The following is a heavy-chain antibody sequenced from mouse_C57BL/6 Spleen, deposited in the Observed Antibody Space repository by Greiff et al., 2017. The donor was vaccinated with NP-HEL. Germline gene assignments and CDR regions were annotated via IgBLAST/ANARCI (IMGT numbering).Heavy chain of an antibody. J-gene: IGHJ2*01. D-gene: IGHD1-1*01. Sequence: VQLQQSGAELVRPGASVTLSCKASGYTFTDYEMHWVKQTPVHGLEWIGAIDPETGGTAYNQKFKGKAILTADKSSSPAYMELRSLTSEDSAVYYCTRRGGSSYYFDYWGQGTTLTVSS. V-gene: IGHV1-15*01. CDR3: TRRGGSSYYFDY. CDR2: IDPETGGT. CDR1: GYTFTDYE.